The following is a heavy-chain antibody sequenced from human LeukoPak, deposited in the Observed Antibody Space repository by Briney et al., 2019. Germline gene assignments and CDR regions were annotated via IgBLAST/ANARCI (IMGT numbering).Heavy chain of an antibody. V-gene: IGHV1-8*01. CDR2: MNPNSGNT. CDR3: ARVGPYCSGGSCYSSFRVRWFDP. Sequence: ASVKVSCKASGYTFTSYDINWVRQAPGQGLEWMGWMNPNSGNTGYAQKFQGRVTMTRNTSMSTAYMELSSLRSEDTAVYYCARVGPYCSGGSCYSSFRVRWFDPWGQGTLVTVSS. CDR1: GYTFTSYD. J-gene: IGHJ5*02. D-gene: IGHD2-15*01.